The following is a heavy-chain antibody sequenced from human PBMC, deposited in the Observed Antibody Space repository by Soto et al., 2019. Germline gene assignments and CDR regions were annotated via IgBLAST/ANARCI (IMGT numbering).Heavy chain of an antibody. D-gene: IGHD3-10*01. V-gene: IGHV3-23*01. Sequence: VGSLRLSCAASGFTFSSCAMSWVRQAPGKGLEWVSAISGSGGSTYYADSVKGRFTISRDNSKNTLYLQMNSLRAEDTAVYYCAKDYYGSGSYYFGYWGQGTLVTVSS. CDR2: ISGSGGST. CDR1: GFTFSSCA. J-gene: IGHJ4*02. CDR3: AKDYYGSGSYYFGY.